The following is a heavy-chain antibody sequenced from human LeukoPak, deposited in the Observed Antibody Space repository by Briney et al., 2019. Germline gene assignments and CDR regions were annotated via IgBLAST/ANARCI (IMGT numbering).Heavy chain of an antibody. CDR1: GGTFSTYS. V-gene: IGHV1-69*13. CDR3: TRVSVDTAVGGDY. Sequence: SVKVSCKASGGTFSTYSTSWVRQAPGQGLEWMGGIIPLFATANYAQKFRGRLTITADESTSTAYMELSSLRSDDTAVYYCTRVSVDTAVGGDYWGQGTLVSVSS. J-gene: IGHJ4*02. D-gene: IGHD5-18*01. CDR2: IIPLFATA.